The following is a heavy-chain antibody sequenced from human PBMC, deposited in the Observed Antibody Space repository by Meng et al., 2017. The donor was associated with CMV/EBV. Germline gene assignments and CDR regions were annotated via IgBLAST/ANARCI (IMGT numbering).Heavy chain of an antibody. J-gene: IGHJ6*02. CDR2: IYPGDSDT. Sequence: GESLKISCKGSGYSFTSYWIGWVRQMPGKGLEWMGIIYPGDSDTRYSPSFQGQVTLSADKSISTAYLQWRSMKASDTAMYDCAKTGGGAVASYYDYVMDVWGQGTTVTVSS. D-gene: IGHD6-19*01. CDR1: GYSFTSYW. V-gene: IGHV5-51*01. CDR3: AKTGGGAVASYYDYVMDV.